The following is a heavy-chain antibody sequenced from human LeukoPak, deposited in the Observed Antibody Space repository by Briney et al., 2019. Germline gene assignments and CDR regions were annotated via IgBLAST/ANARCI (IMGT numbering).Heavy chain of an antibody. CDR1: GFTFSRCW. V-gene: IGHV3-7*01. CDR2: INQKGRDK. D-gene: IGHD3-22*01. J-gene: IGHJ4*02. CDR3: ARSESSGYYFDL. Sequence: PGGALRLSCAASGFTFSRCWMSWVRQAPGKGLEGVANINQKGRDKSNVDAWKGRFNISRSNDKNSLYLQMNSLRAEDTAVYYCARSESSGYYFDLWGQGTLVTVSS.